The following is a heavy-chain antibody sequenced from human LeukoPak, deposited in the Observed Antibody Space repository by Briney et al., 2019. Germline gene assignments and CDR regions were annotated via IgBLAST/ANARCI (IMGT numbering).Heavy chain of an antibody. V-gene: IGHV3-21*01. D-gene: IGHD3-10*01. Sequence: GGSLRLSCAASGFTFSTYAMNWVRQAPGKGLEWVSSISKSSDYIKYADSVRGRFTISRDNAKNSLYLQMNSLRAEDTAVYYCTTDPLPLGSDYWGQGTLVTVSS. CDR3: TTDPLPLGSDY. CDR2: ISKSSDYI. J-gene: IGHJ4*02. CDR1: GFTFSTYA.